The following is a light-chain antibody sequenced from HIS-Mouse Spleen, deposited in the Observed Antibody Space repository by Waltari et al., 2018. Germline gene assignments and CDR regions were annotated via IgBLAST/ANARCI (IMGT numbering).Light chain of an antibody. CDR1: SSDVGSYNL. Sequence: QSALTQPASVSGSPGQSITISCTGTSSDVGSYNLVSWYPQPPGKAPKLMIYEGSKRPSVFSSPCSGSKSGNTASLTVSGLQAEDEADYYCCSYAGSSTLVFGGGTKLTVL. CDR2: EGS. J-gene: IGLJ3*02. V-gene: IGLV2-23*01. CDR3: CSYAGSSTLV.